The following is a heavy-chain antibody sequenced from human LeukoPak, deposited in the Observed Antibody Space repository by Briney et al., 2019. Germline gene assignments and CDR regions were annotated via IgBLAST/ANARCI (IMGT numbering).Heavy chain of an antibody. D-gene: IGHD3-10*01. CDR2: IYHSGST. V-gene: IGHV4-34*01. J-gene: IGHJ6*03. Sequence: PSETLSLTCAVYGGSFSGYYWSWIRQPPGKGLEWIGTIYHSGSTYYNPSLKSRVTISVDTSKNQFSLKLSSVTAADTAVYYCAIAPGKLRYYYYMDVWGKGTTVTVSS. CDR1: GGSFSGYY. CDR3: AIAPGKLRYYYYMDV.